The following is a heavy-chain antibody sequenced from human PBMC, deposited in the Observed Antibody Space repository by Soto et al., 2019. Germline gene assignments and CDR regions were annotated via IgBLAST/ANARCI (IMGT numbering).Heavy chain of an antibody. Sequence: QVQLVQSVAEVKKPGASVKVSCKASGYTFTSYGISWVRQAPGQGLEWMGWISAYNGNTNYAQKLQGRVTMTTDTSTSTAYMELRSLRSDDTAVYYCAREAYYYGSGSYGTGYGMDVWGQGTTVTVSS. CDR1: GYTFTSYG. V-gene: IGHV1-18*01. CDR2: ISAYNGNT. CDR3: AREAYYYGSGSYGTGYGMDV. D-gene: IGHD3-10*01. J-gene: IGHJ6*02.